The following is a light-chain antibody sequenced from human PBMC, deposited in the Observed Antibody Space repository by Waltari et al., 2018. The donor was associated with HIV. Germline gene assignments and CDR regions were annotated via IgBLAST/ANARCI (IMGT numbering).Light chain of an antibody. J-gene: IGLJ2*01. Sequence: SYELTQPPSVSVSPGQTASITCSGDKLGDTYASWYQQKPGQSPVLGIIQDSKRPSGIPERCSGSNSWYTATLTISGTQAVDEADYYCQAWDSSSAVVFGGGTKLTGL. CDR3: QAWDSSSAVV. CDR1: KLGDTY. V-gene: IGLV3-1*01. CDR2: QDS.